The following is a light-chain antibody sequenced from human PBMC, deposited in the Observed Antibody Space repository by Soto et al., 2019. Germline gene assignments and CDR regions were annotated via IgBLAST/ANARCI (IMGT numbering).Light chain of an antibody. CDR3: QQLNSYPPVT. CDR2: AAS. J-gene: IGKJ4*01. V-gene: IGKV1-9*01. CDR1: QGISSY. Sequence: IQLTQSPSSLSASVGDRVTITCRASQGISSYLAWYQQKPGKAPKLRIYAASTLQSGVPSRFSGSASGTYCTLSISTLQPEDFATYYWQQLNSYPPVTFGVGTKVVIK.